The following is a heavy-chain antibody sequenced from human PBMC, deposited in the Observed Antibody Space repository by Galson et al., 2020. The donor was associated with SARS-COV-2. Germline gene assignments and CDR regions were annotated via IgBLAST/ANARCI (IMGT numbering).Heavy chain of an antibody. Sequence: GGSLRLSCAASGFTFTNYAIHCVRQAPGKGLEWVAVISPDGRLTVYADSVKGRFTISRDNSENMLFLQMDSLRADDTAVYYCARDVSGGASDIWGQGTMGTVSS. CDR1: GFTFTNYA. CDR3: ARDVSGGASDI. V-gene: IGHV3-30*04. J-gene: IGHJ3*02. CDR2: ISPDGRLT. D-gene: IGHD1-26*01.